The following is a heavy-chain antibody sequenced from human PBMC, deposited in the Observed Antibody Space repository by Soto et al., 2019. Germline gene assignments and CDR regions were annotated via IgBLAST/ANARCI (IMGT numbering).Heavy chain of an antibody. V-gene: IGHV3-30-3*01. CDR1: GFTFSSYA. CDR2: ISYDGSNK. CDR3: ARDYYRFNSGYGFSMDV. Sequence: QVQLVESGGGVVQPGRSLRLSCAASGFTFSSYARHWVRQAPGKGLEWVAVISYDGSNKYYADSVKGRFTISRDNSKNTLYLQMNSLRAEDTAVYYCARDYYRFNSGYGFSMDVWGQGTTVTVSS. J-gene: IGHJ6*02. D-gene: IGHD5-12*01.